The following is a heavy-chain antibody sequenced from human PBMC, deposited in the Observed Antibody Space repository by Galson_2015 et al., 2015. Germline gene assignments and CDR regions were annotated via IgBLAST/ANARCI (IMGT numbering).Heavy chain of an antibody. CDR3: ARDGPWCYYSYYYYYYGMDV. Sequence: SLRLSCAASGFTFSSYDMNWVRQAPGKGLEWVSYISSSGSTIYYADSVKGRFTISRDNAKNSLYLQMNSLRAEDTAVYYCARDGPWCYYSYYYYYYGMDVWGQGTTVTVSS. V-gene: IGHV3-48*03. J-gene: IGHJ6*02. CDR1: GFTFSSYD. D-gene: IGHD3-22*01. CDR2: ISSSGSTI.